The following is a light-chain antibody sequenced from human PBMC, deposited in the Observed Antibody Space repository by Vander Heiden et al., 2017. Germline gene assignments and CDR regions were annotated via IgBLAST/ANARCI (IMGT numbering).Light chain of an antibody. CDR1: SDDVGAYEY. CDR3: SSRAASNTLT. V-gene: IGLV2-8*01. J-gene: IGLJ2*01. Sequence: QSDLTQPPSASGSPGHSVTIPCTGTSDDVGAYEYVSWYQKYPGKAPRLIIYEVNKRPSGVPDRFSGSKSGNTASLTVSRLQAEDDADYYCSSRAASNTLTFGGGTKLTVL. CDR2: EVN.